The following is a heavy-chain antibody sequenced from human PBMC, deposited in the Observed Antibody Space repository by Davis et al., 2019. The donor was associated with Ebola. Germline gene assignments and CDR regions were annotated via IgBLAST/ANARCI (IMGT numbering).Heavy chain of an antibody. J-gene: IGHJ4*02. Sequence: ASVKVSCKASGYTFSGYYMHWVRQAPGQGLEWMGMINPNDGRTIYAQKFQGRVTVTTDTSTTTVFMELRNLRSDDTAVYWCARGEGAPDYWGQGTLVTVSS. CDR1: GYTFSGYY. D-gene: IGHD1-26*01. CDR2: INPNDGRT. CDR3: ARGEGAPDY. V-gene: IGHV1-46*01.